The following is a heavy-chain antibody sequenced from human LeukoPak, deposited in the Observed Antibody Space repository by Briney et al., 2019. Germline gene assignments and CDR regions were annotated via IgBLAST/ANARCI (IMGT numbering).Heavy chain of an antibody. CDR3: AKELLTPGRGFDP. CDR2: ISGSGENT. Sequence: GGSLRLSCAASGFTFSRYAMSWVRQAPGKGLEWVSAISGSGENTFYADSVKGRFTISRDNSKNTLYLQMNSLRAEDTAVYYCAKELLTPGRGFDPWGQGTLVTVSS. J-gene: IGHJ5*02. CDR1: GFTFSRYA. V-gene: IGHV3-23*01. D-gene: IGHD2-15*01.